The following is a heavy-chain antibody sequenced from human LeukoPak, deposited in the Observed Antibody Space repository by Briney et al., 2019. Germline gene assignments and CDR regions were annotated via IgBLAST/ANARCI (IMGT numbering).Heavy chain of an antibody. Sequence: PSETLSLTCTVSGGSISSYYWSWIRQPPGKGLEWIGYIYYSGSTNYNPSPKSRVTISVDTSKNQFSLKLSSVTAADTAVYYCARSYYDFWSGYNFAYYFDYWGQGTLVTVSS. D-gene: IGHD3-3*01. CDR3: ARSYYDFWSGYNFAYYFDY. CDR1: GGSISSYY. J-gene: IGHJ4*02. V-gene: IGHV4-59*08. CDR2: IYYSGST.